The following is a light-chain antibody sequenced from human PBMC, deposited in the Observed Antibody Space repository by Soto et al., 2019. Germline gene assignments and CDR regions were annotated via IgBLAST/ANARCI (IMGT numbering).Light chain of an antibody. J-gene: IGKJ5*01. V-gene: IGKV3-15*01. CDR2: GAS. Sequence: EIVMTHSPATLSVSPGERATLSCRASQSVSSNLVWYQQKPGQAPRLLIYGASTRATGIPARFSGSGSGTEFTLTISSLQSEDFAVYYCQHYNNWPPITLGQGTRLEIK. CDR3: QHYNNWPPIT. CDR1: QSVSSN.